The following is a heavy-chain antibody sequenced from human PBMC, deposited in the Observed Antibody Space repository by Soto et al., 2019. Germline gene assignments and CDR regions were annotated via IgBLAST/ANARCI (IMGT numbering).Heavy chain of an antibody. Sequence: GGSLRLSCAASGFTFSSYGMHWVRQAPGKGLEWVAVIWYDGSNKYYADSVKGRFTISRDNSKNTLYLQMNSLRAEDTAVYYCAREYSSSWYWYFDLWGRGTLVTVSS. V-gene: IGHV3-33*01. CDR1: GFTFSSYG. J-gene: IGHJ2*01. CDR3: AREYSSSWYWYFDL. CDR2: IWYDGSNK. D-gene: IGHD6-13*01.